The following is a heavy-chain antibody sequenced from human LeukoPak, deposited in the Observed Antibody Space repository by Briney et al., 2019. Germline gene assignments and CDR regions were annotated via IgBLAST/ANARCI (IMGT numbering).Heavy chain of an antibody. CDR1: GGTFSSFP. Sequence: ASVKVSCKASGGTFSSFPISWVRQAPGQSLEWLGKIIPFLDTTNYAHKFQGRVKITADKATSTAYLELRSLRSEDTAIDYCARASELGEWFGDLLYVWGQGTAVTVSS. D-gene: IGHD3-10*01. CDR2: IIPFLDTT. V-gene: IGHV1-69*08. J-gene: IGHJ6*02. CDR3: ARASELGEWFGDLLYV.